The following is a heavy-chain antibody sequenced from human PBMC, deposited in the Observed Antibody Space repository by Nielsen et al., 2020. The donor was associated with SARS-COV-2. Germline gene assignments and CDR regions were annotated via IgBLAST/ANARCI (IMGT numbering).Heavy chain of an antibody. Sequence: GGSLRLSCSASGFTFSSYAMHWVRQAPGKGLEYVSAISSNGGSTYYADSVKGRFTISRDNSKNTLYLQMSSLRAEDTAVYYCVRYSGSYVAVRYYYMDVWGKGTTVTVSS. CDR3: VRYSGSYVAVRYYYMDV. V-gene: IGHV3-64D*09. D-gene: IGHD1-26*01. CDR1: GFTFSSYA. CDR2: ISSNGGST. J-gene: IGHJ6*03.